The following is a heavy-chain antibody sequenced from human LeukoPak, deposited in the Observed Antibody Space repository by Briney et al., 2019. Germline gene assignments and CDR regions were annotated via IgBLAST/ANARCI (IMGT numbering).Heavy chain of an antibody. CDR3: ARRYRRDGYNLLGY. CDR2: MNPNSGNT. CDR1: GYTFTSYD. J-gene: IGHJ4*02. Sequence: ASVKVSCKASGYTFTSYDINWVRQATGQGLEWMGWMNPNSGNTGYAQKFQGRVTMTRNTSISTAYMELSSRRSEDTAVYYCARRYRRDGYNLLGYWGQGTLVTVSS. D-gene: IGHD5-24*01. V-gene: IGHV1-8*01.